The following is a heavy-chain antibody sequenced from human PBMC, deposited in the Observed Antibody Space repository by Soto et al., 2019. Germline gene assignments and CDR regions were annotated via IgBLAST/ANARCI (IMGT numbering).Heavy chain of an antibody. J-gene: IGHJ4*02. D-gene: IGHD3-10*01. V-gene: IGHV3-74*03. Sequence: LRLSCAAAGFTFGDYWMHWVRQPPGKGPEWVSRMTGDGRTTQYADSVKGRFTASRDNAKSTLYLQMNSLRAEDTAVYYCATAEFYYWSPGTLITVSS. CDR3: ATAEFYY. CDR2: MTGDGRTT. CDR1: GFTFGDYW.